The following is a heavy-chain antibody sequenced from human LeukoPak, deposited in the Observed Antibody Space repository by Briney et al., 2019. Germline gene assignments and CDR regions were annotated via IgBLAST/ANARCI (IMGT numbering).Heavy chain of an antibody. CDR1: GFTFSSFE. D-gene: IGHD5-24*01. J-gene: IGHJ4*02. Sequence: GGSLRLSCAASGFTFSSFEMNWVRQAPGKGLEWVSYITSSGTTIYYADSVKGRFTISRDNAKNSLYLQMNSLRAEDTAVYYCARRQFFDYWGQGTLVTVSS. V-gene: IGHV3-48*03. CDR2: ITSSGTTI. CDR3: ARRQFFDY.